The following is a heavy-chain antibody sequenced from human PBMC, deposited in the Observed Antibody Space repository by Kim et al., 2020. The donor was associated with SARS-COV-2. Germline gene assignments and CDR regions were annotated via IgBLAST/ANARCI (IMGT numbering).Heavy chain of an antibody. CDR3: ARGPPVVLEDAFDI. Sequence: GGSLRLSCAASGFTFSSYSMNWVRQAPGKGLEWVSSISSSSSYIYYAASVKGRFTISRDNAKNSLYLQMNSLRAEDTAVYYCARGPPVVLEDAFDIWGQGTMVPVSS. CDR1: GFTFSSYS. CDR2: ISSSSSYI. D-gene: IGHD2-8*01. J-gene: IGHJ3*02. V-gene: IGHV3-21*01.